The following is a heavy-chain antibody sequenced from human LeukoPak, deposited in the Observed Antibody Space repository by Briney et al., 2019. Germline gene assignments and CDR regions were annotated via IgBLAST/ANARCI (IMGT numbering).Heavy chain of an antibody. CDR2: INHSGST. V-gene: IGHV4-34*01. CDR1: GGSFNSYY. J-gene: IGHJ5*02. D-gene: IGHD3-22*01. CDR3: ARAGTPRRTYYYDSSGLDWFDP. Sequence: SETLSLTCAVYGGSFNSYYWSWIRQPPGKGLEWIGEINHSGSTTYNPSLKSRVTISVDTSKNQFSLKLSSVTAADTAVYYCARAGTPRRTYYYDSSGLDWFDPWGQGTLVTVSS.